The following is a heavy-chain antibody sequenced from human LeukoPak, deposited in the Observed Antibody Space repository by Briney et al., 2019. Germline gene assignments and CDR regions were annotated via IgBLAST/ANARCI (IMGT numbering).Heavy chain of an antibody. V-gene: IGHV3-30-3*01. CDR3: ARQWEVYDY. CDR1: GFTLSSYA. Sequence: GGSLRLSCAASGFTLSSYAMHWVRQAPGKGLEWVAVISYDGSNKYYADSVKGRFTISRDNSKNTLYLQMNSLRAEDTAVYYCARQWEVYDYWGQGTLVTVSS. J-gene: IGHJ4*02. CDR2: ISYDGSNK. D-gene: IGHD1-26*01.